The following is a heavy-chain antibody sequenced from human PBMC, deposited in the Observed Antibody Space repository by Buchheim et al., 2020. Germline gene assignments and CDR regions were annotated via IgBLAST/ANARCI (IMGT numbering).Heavy chain of an antibody. CDR3: AKALYYYDSSGYYSLVGFDY. D-gene: IGHD3-22*01. J-gene: IGHJ4*02. Sequence: QVQLVESGGGVVQPGRSLRLSCAASGFTFSSYGMHWVRQAPGKGLEWVAVISYDGSNKYYADSVKGRFTISRDNSKNTLYLQMNSLRAEDTAVYYCAKALYYYDSSGYYSLVGFDYWGQGTL. CDR2: ISYDGSNK. V-gene: IGHV3-30*18. CDR1: GFTFSSYG.